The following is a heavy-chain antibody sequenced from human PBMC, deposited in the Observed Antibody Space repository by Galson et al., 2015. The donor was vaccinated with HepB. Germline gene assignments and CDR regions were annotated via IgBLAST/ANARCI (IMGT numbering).Heavy chain of an antibody. CDR3: AANKRGYYGMDV. CDR2: ISGSGGST. D-gene: IGHD2/OR15-2a*01. J-gene: IGHJ6*02. V-gene: IGHV3-23*01. Sequence: SLRLSCAASGFTVSSNYMSWVRQAPGKGLEWVSAISGSGGSTYYADSVKGRFTISRDNSKNTLYLQMNSLRAEDTAVYYCAANKRGYYGMDVWGQGTTVTVSS. CDR1: GFTVSSNY.